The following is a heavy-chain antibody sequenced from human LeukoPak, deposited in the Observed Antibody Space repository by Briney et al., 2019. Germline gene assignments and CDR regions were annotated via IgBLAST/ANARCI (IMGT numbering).Heavy chain of an antibody. J-gene: IGHJ3*01. Sequence: ASVKVSCKASGFIFTGYYMHWVRQAPGQGLEWMGCINANSGGTNYAQKFQGRVTMTRDTSISTAYMDLSRLRSDDTAVYYCARDHPYSSGWYGRVEALDLWGQGTTVTVSS. CDR1: GFIFTGYY. CDR3: ARDHPYSSGWYGRVEALDL. D-gene: IGHD6-19*01. V-gene: IGHV1-2*02. CDR2: INANSGGT.